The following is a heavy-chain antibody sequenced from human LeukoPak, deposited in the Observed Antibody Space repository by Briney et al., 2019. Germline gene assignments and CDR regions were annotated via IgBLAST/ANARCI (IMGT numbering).Heavy chain of an antibody. Sequence: GGSLRLSCAASGFTFCTYAMTWVRQAPGMGLEWVSTILNNGVSTYHADSVKGRFTISRDNSRNTLHLQMNSLRAEDTAVYYCAKGGGRPLDDAFDVWGQGTMVTVSS. V-gene: IGHV3-23*01. CDR1: GFTFCTYA. CDR2: ILNNGVST. J-gene: IGHJ3*01. CDR3: AKGGGRPLDDAFDV.